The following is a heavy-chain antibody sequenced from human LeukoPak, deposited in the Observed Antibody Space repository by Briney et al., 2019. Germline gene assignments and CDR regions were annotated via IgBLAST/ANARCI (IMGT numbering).Heavy chain of an antibody. CDR1: GFSLSTSGMR. Sequence: SGPTLVKPTQTLTLTCTFSGFSLSTSGMRVGWIRQPPGKALEWLARIDWDDDKFYSTSLKTRLTISKDTSKNQVVLTMTNMDLVDTATYYCARTPYCGGDCYVDYWGQGTLVTVSS. D-gene: IGHD2-21*02. CDR2: IDWDDDK. V-gene: IGHV2-70*04. CDR3: ARTPYCGGDCYVDY. J-gene: IGHJ4*02.